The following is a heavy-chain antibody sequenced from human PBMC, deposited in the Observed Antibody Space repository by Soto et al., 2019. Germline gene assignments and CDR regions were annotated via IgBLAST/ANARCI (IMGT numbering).Heavy chain of an antibody. V-gene: IGHV4-4*02. CDR3: ARGDSGYDPLDY. D-gene: IGHD5-12*01. CDR1: GGSISSSNW. Sequence: QVQLQESGPGLVKPSGTLSLTCAVSGGSISSSNWWSWVRQPPVKVLEWIGEIYHSGNTNYNPSLKRRVTISVDKSKNQFSLKLSSGTSADTAVYYCARGDSGYDPLDYWGQGTLVTVSS. J-gene: IGHJ4*02. CDR2: IYHSGNT.